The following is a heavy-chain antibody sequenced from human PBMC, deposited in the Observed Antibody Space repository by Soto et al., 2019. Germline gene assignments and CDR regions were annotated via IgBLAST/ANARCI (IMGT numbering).Heavy chain of an antibody. D-gene: IGHD3-3*01. CDR2: FDPEDGET. J-gene: IGHJ6*03. Sequence: APVKVSCKVSVYTLTELLIHWLRHAPGKGLEWMGGFDPEDGETIYAQKFQGRVTMTEDTSTDTAYMELSSLRSEDTAVYYCARDPRSGSFPTRTYYYYMDIWGKGTTVTVSS. V-gene: IGHV1-24*01. CDR1: VYTLTELL. CDR3: ARDPRSGSFPTRTYYYYMDI.